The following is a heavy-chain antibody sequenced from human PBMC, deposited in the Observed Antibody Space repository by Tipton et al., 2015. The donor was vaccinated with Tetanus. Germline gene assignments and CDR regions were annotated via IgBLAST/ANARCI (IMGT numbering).Heavy chain of an antibody. CDR3: AGVTAQRTELYFEH. V-gene: IGHV3-53*01. CDR2: VYADHDT. D-gene: IGHD2-8*02. Sequence: SLRLSCAASGFTVSNTYMTWVRQAPGKGLEWVSIVYADHDTYYADSVKGRFTFSRDISKNMVYLQMNSLRAEDTAVYYCAGVTAQRTELYFEHWGQGTQVTVSS. CDR1: GFTVSNTY. J-gene: IGHJ1*01.